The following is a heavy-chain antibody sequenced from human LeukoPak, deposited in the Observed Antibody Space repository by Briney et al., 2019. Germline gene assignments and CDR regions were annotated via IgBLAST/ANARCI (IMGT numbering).Heavy chain of an antibody. Sequence: PSETLSLTCTVSGGSISSYYWSWIRQPPGKGLGWIGYIYYSGSTNYNPSLKSRVTISVDTSKNQFSLKLSSVTAADTAVYYCARMGGGYCSSTSCYDLDAFDIWGQGTMVTVSS. J-gene: IGHJ3*02. CDR1: GGSISSYY. V-gene: IGHV4-59*01. CDR3: ARMGGGYCSSTSCYDLDAFDI. CDR2: IYYSGST. D-gene: IGHD2-2*01.